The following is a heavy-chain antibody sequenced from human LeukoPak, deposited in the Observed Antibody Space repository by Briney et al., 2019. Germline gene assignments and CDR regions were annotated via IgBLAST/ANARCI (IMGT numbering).Heavy chain of an antibody. CDR2: INSDGSST. Sequence: AGGSLRLSCGGSGFTFRSMHWVRQAPGKGLVWVSRINSDGSSTSYADSVKGRFTISRDNAKNTLYLQMNSLRAEDTAVYYCARGDATRGYWGQGTLVTVSS. V-gene: IGHV3-74*01. CDR3: ARGDATRGY. CDR1: GFTFRS. D-gene: IGHD5-12*01. J-gene: IGHJ4*02.